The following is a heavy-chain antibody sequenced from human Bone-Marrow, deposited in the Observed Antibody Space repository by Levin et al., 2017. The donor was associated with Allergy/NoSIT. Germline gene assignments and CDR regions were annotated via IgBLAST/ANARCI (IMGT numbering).Heavy chain of an antibody. V-gene: IGHV1-2*06. CDR3: ARNRYLEWSAENGFDV. CDR2: INPNTGGT. Sequence: KPGESLKISCKASGYTFISYYIHWVRQAPGQGLEWMGRINPNTGGTTYAQRFQGRVTVTRDTSITTAYMELSRLRSDDMAVYYCARNRYLEWSAENGFDVWGQGTMVTVSS. J-gene: IGHJ3*01. CDR1: GYTFISYY. D-gene: IGHD3-3*01.